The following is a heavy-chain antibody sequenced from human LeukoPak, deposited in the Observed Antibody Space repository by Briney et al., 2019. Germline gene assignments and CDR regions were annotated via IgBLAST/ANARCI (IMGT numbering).Heavy chain of an antibody. V-gene: IGHV3-20*04. CDR1: GFTFVDYA. D-gene: IGHD2-15*01. J-gene: IGHJ4*02. CDR3: ARVSCSGCNCYFRYFDY. CDR2: INRDGGST. Sequence: PGGSLRLSCAASGFTFVDYAMSWVRQAPGKGLEWVSGINRDGGSTGYAESVRGRFTISRDNAKNSLYLQMNSLTADDTAFYYCARVSCSGCNCYFRYFDYWGQGTLVTVSS.